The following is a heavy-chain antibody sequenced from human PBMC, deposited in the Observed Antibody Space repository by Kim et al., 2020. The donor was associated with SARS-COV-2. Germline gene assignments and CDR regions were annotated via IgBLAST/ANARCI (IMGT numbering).Heavy chain of an antibody. V-gene: IGHV3-23*01. CDR3: AKDPAARPYNFDY. Sequence: GGSLRLSCAASGFTFSSHVMSWVRQAPGKGLEWVSTISGSGGTTYYADSVKGRFTISRDNSKNTLYLQMNSLRAEDTAIFYCAKDPAARPYNFDYWGQGTLVTVSS. CDR2: ISGSGGTT. CDR1: GFTFSSHV. D-gene: IGHD6-6*01. J-gene: IGHJ4*02.